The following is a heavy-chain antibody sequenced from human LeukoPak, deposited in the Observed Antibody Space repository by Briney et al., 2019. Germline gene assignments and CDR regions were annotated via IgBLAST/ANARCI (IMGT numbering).Heavy chain of an antibody. CDR1: GFTLDNYA. Sequence: PGGSLRLSCAASGFTLDNYAMHWVRQAPGKGLEWVYLIGGDGGSTYYADSVKGRFTISRDNRKNSLYLQMNSLRTEDTALYYCAKEEDTDAFDIWGQGTMVTVSS. V-gene: IGHV3-43*02. CDR3: AKEEDTDAFDI. CDR2: IGGDGGST. J-gene: IGHJ3*02.